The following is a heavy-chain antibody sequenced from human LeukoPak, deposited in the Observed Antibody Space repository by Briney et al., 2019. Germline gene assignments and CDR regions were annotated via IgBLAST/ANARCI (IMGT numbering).Heavy chain of an antibody. Sequence: PGGSLRLSCTASGFTFGDYAMSWFRQAPGKGLEWVGFIRSKAYGGTTEYAASVKGRFTISRDDSKSIAYLQMNSLKTEDTAVYYCTRGHRGYYDPSLCFDYWGQGTLVTVSS. J-gene: IGHJ4*02. CDR3: TRGHRGYYDPSLCFDY. CDR1: GFTFGDYA. V-gene: IGHV3-49*03. CDR2: IRSKAYGGTT. D-gene: IGHD3-3*01.